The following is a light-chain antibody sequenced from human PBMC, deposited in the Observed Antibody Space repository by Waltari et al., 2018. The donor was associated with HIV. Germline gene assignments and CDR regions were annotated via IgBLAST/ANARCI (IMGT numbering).Light chain of an antibody. CDR2: GAS. V-gene: IGKV3-20*01. CDR1: QSLGSY. CDR3: QQFGGSQT. J-gene: IGKJ5*01. Sequence: ENVLTQSPGTLSLSPGERATLSCRASQSLGSYLAWNQQKPGQAPRLVIYGASSRATGIPDRFSGSGSGTDLTLIISRVEPEDFAVYYCQQFGGSQTFGQGTRLEIK.